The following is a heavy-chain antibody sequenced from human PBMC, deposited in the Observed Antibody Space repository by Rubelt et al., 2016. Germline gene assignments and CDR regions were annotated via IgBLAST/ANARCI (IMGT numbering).Heavy chain of an antibody. Sequence: GLEWVSTISESGGGTYYADSVKGRFTISRDNSRNTLYLQMNILGAEDTAVYFCAKELQGTTTLTVDYWGQGTLVAVSS. V-gene: IGHV3-23*01. CDR2: ISESGGGT. J-gene: IGHJ4*02. CDR3: AKELQGTTTLTVDY. D-gene: IGHD4-11*01.